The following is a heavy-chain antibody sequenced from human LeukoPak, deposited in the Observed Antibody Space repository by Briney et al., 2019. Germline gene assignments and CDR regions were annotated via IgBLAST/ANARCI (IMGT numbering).Heavy chain of an antibody. D-gene: IGHD3-9*01. V-gene: IGHV4-4*02. CDR1: GGSISSSNW. Sequence: SSETLSLTCAVSGGSISSSNWWSWVRQPPGKGLEWIGEIYHSGSTNYNPSLKSRVTISVDKSKNQFSLKLSSVPAADTAVYYCARDRYYDILTGIFDYWGQGTLVTVSS. CDR3: ARDRYYDILTGIFDY. J-gene: IGHJ4*02. CDR2: IYHSGST.